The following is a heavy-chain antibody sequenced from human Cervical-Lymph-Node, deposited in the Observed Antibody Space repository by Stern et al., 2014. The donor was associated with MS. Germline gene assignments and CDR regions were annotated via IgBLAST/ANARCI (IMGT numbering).Heavy chain of an antibody. J-gene: IGHJ4*02. D-gene: IGHD5-18*01. CDR3: AHGLEIRLWAAY. Sequence: ESGPTLVKPTQTLTLTCTFSGFSLSTSGVGVGWIRQPPGKALEWLAIIYWDDDKRYSPSLKSRLTITKDPSKNQVVLTMTNMDPVDTATYYCAHGLEIRLWAAYWGQGTLVTVSS. CDR1: GFSLSTSGVG. CDR2: IYWDDDK. V-gene: IGHV2-5*02.